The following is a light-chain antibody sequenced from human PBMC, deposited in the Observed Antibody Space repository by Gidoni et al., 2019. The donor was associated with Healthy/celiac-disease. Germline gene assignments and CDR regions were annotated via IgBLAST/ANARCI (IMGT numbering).Light chain of an antibody. V-gene: IGLV1-44*01. J-gene: IGLJ2*01. CDR3: AAWDDSLNGQVV. CDR1: SSNIGSNT. Sequence: QSVLTQPPSASGTHGQRVTISCSGSSSNIGSNTVNWYQQPPGTAPKLLIYSNNQRPSGVPDRFSGSKSGTSASLAISGLQSEDEADYYCAAWDDSLNGQVVFGGGTKLTVL. CDR2: SNN.